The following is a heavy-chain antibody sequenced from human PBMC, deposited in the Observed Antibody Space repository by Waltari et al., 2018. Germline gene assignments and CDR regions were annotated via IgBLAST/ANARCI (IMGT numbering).Heavy chain of an antibody. CDR1: GDSISRSSYY. J-gene: IGHJ4*02. D-gene: IGHD2-15*01. CDR2: MYYSGST. Sequence: QLQLQESGPGLVKASETLSLTCTVSGDSISRSSYYWGWVRPPQGKGLEWIGNMYYSGSTYYNPSLKSRVTISGDTSKSQFSLKLSSVTAADTSMYYCVRHARTTSGGKHFDHWGQGMLVSVSS. V-gene: IGHV4-39*01. CDR3: VRHARTTSGGKHFDH.